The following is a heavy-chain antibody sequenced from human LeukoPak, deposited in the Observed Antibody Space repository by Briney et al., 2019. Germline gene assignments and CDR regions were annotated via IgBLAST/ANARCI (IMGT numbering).Heavy chain of an antibody. CDR2: IIPIFGTA. CDR3: ARGGYYGSGSYYTPYYFDY. J-gene: IGHJ4*02. Sequence: SVKASCKASGGTFSSYAISWVRQAPGQGLEWMGGIIPIFGTANYAQKFQGRVTITADESTSTAYMELSSLRSEDTAVYYCARGGYYGSGSYYTPYYFDYWGQGTLVTVSS. D-gene: IGHD3-10*01. V-gene: IGHV1-69*13. CDR1: GGTFSSYA.